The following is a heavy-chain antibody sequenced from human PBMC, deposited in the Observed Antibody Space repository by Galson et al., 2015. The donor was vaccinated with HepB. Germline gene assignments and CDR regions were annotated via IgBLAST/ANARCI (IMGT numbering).Heavy chain of an antibody. CDR2: ISASGGTT. CDR1: GFTFSSYA. Sequence: SLRLSCAASGFTFSSYAMGWVRQAPGKGLEWVSTISASGGTTDYADSVKGRFTISRDKSKNTLYLQMNSLRAEDTAIYYCAKGGDGVEVIVCFDYWGQGALVTVSS. J-gene: IGHJ4*02. V-gene: IGHV3-23*01. D-gene: IGHD2-21*01. CDR3: AKGGDGVEVIVCFDY.